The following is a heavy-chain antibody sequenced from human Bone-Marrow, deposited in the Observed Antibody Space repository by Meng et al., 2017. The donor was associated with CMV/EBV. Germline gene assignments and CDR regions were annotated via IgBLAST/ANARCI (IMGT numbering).Heavy chain of an antibody. CDR1: GYNFSDFW. CDR3: ARRGDDDILTVGY. Sequence: GESLKISWKGFGYNFSDFWIGWVRQMPGKGLEWMGIIYPDDSDTRYTPSFQGQVTISVDRSITTAYLRWSSLKASDTAMFHCARRGDDDILTVGYWGQGTLVTVSS. V-gene: IGHV5-51*01. CDR2: IYPDDSDT. D-gene: IGHD3-9*01. J-gene: IGHJ4*02.